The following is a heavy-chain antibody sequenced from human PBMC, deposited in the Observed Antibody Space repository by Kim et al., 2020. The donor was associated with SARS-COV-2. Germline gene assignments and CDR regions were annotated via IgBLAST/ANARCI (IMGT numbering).Heavy chain of an antibody. CDR2: ISYDGSNK. J-gene: IGHJ4*02. Sequence: GGSLRLSCAASGFTFSSYAMHWVRQAPGKGLEWVAVISYDGSNKYYADSVKGRFTISRDNSKNTLYLQMNSLRAEDTAVYYCARDRPYYYDSSGYPQLSFDYWGQGTLVTVSS. V-gene: IGHV3-30*04. D-gene: IGHD3-22*01. CDR1: GFTFSSYA. CDR3: ARDRPYYYDSSGYPQLSFDY.